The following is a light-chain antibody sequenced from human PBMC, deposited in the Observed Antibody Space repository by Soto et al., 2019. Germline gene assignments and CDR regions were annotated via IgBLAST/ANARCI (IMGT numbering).Light chain of an antibody. J-gene: IGKJ4*01. CDR3: QQYNGWPLT. CDR1: ESVSSL. V-gene: IGKV3-15*01. Sequence: EIVMTQFPATLSVSPGVRVTLSCRASESVSSLLAWYQQKPGQAPRLLISDASTRATGIPARFSGSGFGTEFTLTISSLQSEDFAVYYCQQYNGWPLTFGGGTKVDIK. CDR2: DAS.